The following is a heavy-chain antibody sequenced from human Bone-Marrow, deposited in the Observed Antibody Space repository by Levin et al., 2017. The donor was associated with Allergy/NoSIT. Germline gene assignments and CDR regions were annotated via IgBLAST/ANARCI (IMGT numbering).Heavy chain of an antibody. CDR3: ARSPYCGGDCYPALYWYFDL. CDR1: GGTFSSYA. Sequence: KISCQASGGTFSSYAISWVRQAPGQGLEWMGGIIPIFGTANYAQKFQGRVTITADESTSTAYMELSSLRSEDTAVYYCARSPYCGGDCYPALYWYFDLWGRGTLVTVSS. V-gene: IGHV1-69*01. CDR2: IIPIFGTA. D-gene: IGHD2-21*02. J-gene: IGHJ2*01.